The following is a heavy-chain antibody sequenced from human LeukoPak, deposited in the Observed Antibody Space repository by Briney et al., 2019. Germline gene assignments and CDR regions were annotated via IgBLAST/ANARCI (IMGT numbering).Heavy chain of an antibody. V-gene: IGHV1-8*01. D-gene: IGHD3-10*01. Sequence: ASVTVSCTASGYTFTSYDINWVRQASGQGLEWMGWMNPNSGNTGYAQKFQGRVTMTRNTSISTAYMELSSLRSEDTAVYYCARASKITMVRGVKGYYYYMDVWGKGTTVTVSS. CDR1: GYTFTSYD. CDR2: MNPNSGNT. CDR3: ARASKITMVRGVKGYYYYMDV. J-gene: IGHJ6*03.